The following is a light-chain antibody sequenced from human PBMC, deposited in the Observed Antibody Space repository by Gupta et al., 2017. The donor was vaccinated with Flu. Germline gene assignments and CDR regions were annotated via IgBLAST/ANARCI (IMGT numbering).Light chain of an antibody. Sequence: EIVLTQPPATLSLSPGERATLSCRASQSVSSYLAWYQQKPGQAPRLLIYDASNRATGIPARFSGSGYGTDFTLTISSLEPEDFAVYYCQQRSNWPPLYTFGQGTKLEIK. CDR2: DAS. V-gene: IGKV3-11*01. CDR3: QQRSNWPPLYT. J-gene: IGKJ2*01. CDR1: QSVSSY.